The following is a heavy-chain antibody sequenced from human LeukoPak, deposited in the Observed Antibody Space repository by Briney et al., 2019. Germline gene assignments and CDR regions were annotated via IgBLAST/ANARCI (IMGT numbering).Heavy chain of an antibody. CDR3: ARDNSVRDEAWWFNP. CDR2: ISYDGGNK. V-gene: IGHV3-30*03. J-gene: IGHJ5*02. D-gene: IGHD5-24*01. Sequence: GGSLRLSCAASGFIFSSFDMYWVRQAPGKGLEWVAFISYDGGNKYYADSVKGRFTISRDNSKNTLYLQMNSLRAEDTAVYYCARDNSVRDEAWWFNPWGQGTLVTVSS. CDR1: GFIFSSFD.